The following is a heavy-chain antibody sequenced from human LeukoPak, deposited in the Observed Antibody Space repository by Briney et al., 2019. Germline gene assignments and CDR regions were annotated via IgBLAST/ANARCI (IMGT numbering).Heavy chain of an antibody. CDR2: IYWDDDK. Sequence: SGPTLVKPTQTLTLTCTFSGFSLSTSGVGVGWTRQPPGKALEWLALIYWDDDKRYSPSLKSRLTITKDTSKNQVVLTMTNMDPVDTATYYCAHSLEDIVVVVAAEVYFDYWGQGTLVTVSS. V-gene: IGHV2-5*02. CDR3: AHSLEDIVVVVAAEVYFDY. J-gene: IGHJ4*02. CDR1: GFSLSTSGVG. D-gene: IGHD2-15*01.